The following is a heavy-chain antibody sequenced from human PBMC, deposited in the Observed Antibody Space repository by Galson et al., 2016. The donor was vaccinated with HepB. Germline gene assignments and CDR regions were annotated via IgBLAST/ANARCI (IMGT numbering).Heavy chain of an antibody. CDR2: IYWNDDK. CDR1: GSSVNTGGVG. Sequence: PALVKPTQTLTLTCALSGSSVNTGGVGVGWIRQPPGKALEWLAVIYWNDDKWYDPFLRSRLTVTRDTAKNQVVLVMTDMDPVDTATYYCARNSEWGLPPDFDFWGQGILVTVSS. J-gene: IGHJ4*02. V-gene: IGHV2-5*01. CDR3: ARNSEWGLPPDFDF. D-gene: IGHD2-21*02.